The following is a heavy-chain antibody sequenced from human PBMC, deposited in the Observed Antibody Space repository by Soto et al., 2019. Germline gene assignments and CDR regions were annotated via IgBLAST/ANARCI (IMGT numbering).Heavy chain of an antibody. CDR1: GFTFSNYV. CDR2: TTGGSDST. Sequence: GGSLRLSCAASGFTFSNYVISWIRQAPGKGLEWVSATTGGSDSTYYADSVKGRFTISRDNSKNTLYLQMNSLRVEDTGTYYSAKGPASARPYYLDSWGQGSLVTVSS. CDR3: AKGPASARPYYLDS. V-gene: IGHV3-23*01. D-gene: IGHD6-6*01. J-gene: IGHJ4*02.